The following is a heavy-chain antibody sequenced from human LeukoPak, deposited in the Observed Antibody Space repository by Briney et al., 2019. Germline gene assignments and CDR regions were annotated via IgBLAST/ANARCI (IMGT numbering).Heavy chain of an antibody. V-gene: IGHV1-2*02. CDR1: GYVFTTYN. Sequence: ASVTVSCKAFGYVFTTYNIHWVRQAPGQGLEWMGWCNPYDGRADLAQRFQGRITLTGDTTISTAYMELKTLRSDDTALYYWATSLSAKYQFDFDIWGRGTLVTVSS. CDR3: ATSLSAKYQFDFDI. J-gene: IGHJ2*01. D-gene: IGHD2/OR15-2a*01. CDR2: CNPYDGRA.